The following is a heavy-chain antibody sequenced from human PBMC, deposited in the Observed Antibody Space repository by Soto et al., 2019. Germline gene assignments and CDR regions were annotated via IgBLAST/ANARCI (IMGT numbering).Heavy chain of an antibody. D-gene: IGHD3-22*01. CDR2: ISGSGGST. J-gene: IGHJ3*02. V-gene: IGHV3-23*01. CDR1: GFTFSSYA. Sequence: GGSLRLSCAASGFTFSSYAMSWVRQAPGKGLEWVSAISGSGGSTYYADSVKGRFTISRDNSKNTLYLQMNSLRAEDTAVYYCAKGLAGYYYDSSGYYYVNAFDIWGQGTMVTV. CDR3: AKGLAGYYYDSSGYYYVNAFDI.